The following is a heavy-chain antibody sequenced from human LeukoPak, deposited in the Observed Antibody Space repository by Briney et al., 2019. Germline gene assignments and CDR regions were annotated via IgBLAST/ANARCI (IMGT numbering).Heavy chain of an antibody. CDR3: AKDGVVVVDY. Sequence: GGSLRLSCAASGFTFSGYAMSCVRQAPGKWLEWVSAISGSGGSTYYADSVKGRFTISRDNSKNTLYLQMNSLRAEDTAVYYCAKDGVVVVDYWGQGILVTVSS. V-gene: IGHV3-23*01. J-gene: IGHJ4*02. CDR1: GFTFSGYA. D-gene: IGHD3-22*01. CDR2: ISGSGGST.